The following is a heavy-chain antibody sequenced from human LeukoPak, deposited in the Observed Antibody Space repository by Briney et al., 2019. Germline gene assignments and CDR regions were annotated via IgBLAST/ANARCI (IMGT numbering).Heavy chain of an antibody. CDR3: ARVGPPIVVVIAIGMESWYYFDY. D-gene: IGHD2-21*01. CDR2: INPNSGGT. Sequence: ASVKVSCKASGYTFTGYYMHWVRQAPGQGLEWMGWINPNSGGTNYAQKFQGRVTMTRDTSISTAYMELSRLRSDDTAVYYCARVGPPIVVVIAIGMESWYYFDYWGQGTLVTVSS. J-gene: IGHJ4*02. CDR1: GYTFTGYY. V-gene: IGHV1-2*02.